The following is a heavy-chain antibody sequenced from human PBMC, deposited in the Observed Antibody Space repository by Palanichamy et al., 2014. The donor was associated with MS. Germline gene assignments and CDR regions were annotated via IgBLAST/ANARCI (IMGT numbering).Heavy chain of an antibody. Sequence: VQLVQSGREVKKPGPSVKVSCKASGYTFTSYYMHWVRQAPGQGLEWMGIINPSGGSTSYAQKFQGRVTMTRDTSTSTVYMELSSLRSEDTAVYYCARGTTMVRGVINKRSGWIDPWGQGTLVTVSS. J-gene: IGHJ5*02. CDR2: INPSGGST. CDR1: GYTFTSYY. V-gene: IGHV1-46*03. CDR3: ARGTTMVRGVINKRSGWIDP. D-gene: IGHD3-10*01.